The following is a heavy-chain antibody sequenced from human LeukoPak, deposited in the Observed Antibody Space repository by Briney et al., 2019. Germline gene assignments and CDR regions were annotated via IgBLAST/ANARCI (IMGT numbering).Heavy chain of an antibody. CDR2: INPNNGGT. J-gene: IGHJ5*02. V-gene: IGHV1-2*02. CDR1: GYTFTDYY. Sequence: SVKVSCKASGYTFTDYYIHWVRQAPGQGLEWMGWINPNNGGTDYAQKFQGRVTMTRDTSISTVHMELNSLRSDDTAVYYCARASIGATGSGHWFDPWGQGTLVTVSS. CDR3: ARASIGATGSGHWFDP. D-gene: IGHD6-13*01.